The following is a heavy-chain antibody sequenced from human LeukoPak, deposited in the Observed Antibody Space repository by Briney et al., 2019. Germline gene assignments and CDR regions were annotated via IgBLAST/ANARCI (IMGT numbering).Heavy chain of an antibody. CDR1: GGSFSGYY. J-gene: IGHJ6*02. Sequence: SETLSLTCAVYGGSFSGYYWSWIRQPPGKGLEWIGEINHSGSTNYNPSLKSRVTISVDTSKNQFSLKLNSVTAADTAVYYCARDAPHYYGSGRVGLDVWGQGTTVTVSS. V-gene: IGHV4-34*01. CDR3: ARDAPHYYGSGRVGLDV. D-gene: IGHD3-10*01. CDR2: INHSGST.